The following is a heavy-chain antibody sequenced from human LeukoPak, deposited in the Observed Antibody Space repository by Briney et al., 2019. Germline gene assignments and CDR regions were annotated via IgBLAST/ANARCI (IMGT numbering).Heavy chain of an antibody. V-gene: IGHV3-23*01. CDR2: ISGSGGNT. J-gene: IGHJ6*03. CDR1: GSTFSNYG. D-gene: IGHD1-26*01. CDR3: AEDDGGSYYIYYYYMDV. Sequence: GRSLRLSCAASGSTFSNYGMSWVRQAPGKGLEWVSAISGSGGNTYYADSVKGRFTISRDNSKNALYLQMNSLRAEDTAVYYCAEDDGGSYYIYYYYMDVWGKGTTVTISS.